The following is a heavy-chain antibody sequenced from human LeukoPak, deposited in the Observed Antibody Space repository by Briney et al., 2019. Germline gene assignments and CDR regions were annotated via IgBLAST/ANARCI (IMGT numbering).Heavy chain of an antibody. J-gene: IGHJ4*02. CDR2: IIPIFGTA. Sequence: ASVKVSCEASGGTFSSYAISWVRQAPGQGLEWMGGIIPIFGTANYAQKFQGRVTITADESTSTAYMELSSLRSEDTAVYYCARTSGYSYGREVDYWGQGTLVTVSS. V-gene: IGHV1-69*01. CDR3: ARTSGYSYGREVDY. CDR1: GGTFSSYA. D-gene: IGHD5-18*01.